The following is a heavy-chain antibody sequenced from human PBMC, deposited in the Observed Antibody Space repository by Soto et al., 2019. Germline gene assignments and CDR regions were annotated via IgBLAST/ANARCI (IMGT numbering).Heavy chain of an antibody. CDR2: ISGSGIST. J-gene: IGHJ2*01. V-gene: IGHV3-23*01. CDR3: AKEPVGPDWYFDL. CDR1: WFTFRNYS. Sequence: GGSPVPPFSGPWFTFRNYSMSLVRQAPGKGVEWVSGISGSGISTHYADSVKGRFTVSRDNSKNTLYLQMNSLRAEDTAVYNCAKEPVGPDWYFDLWGRGTLVTVSS.